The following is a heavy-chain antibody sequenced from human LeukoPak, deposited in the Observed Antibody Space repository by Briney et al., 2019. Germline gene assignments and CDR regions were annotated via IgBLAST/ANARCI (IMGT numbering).Heavy chain of an antibody. Sequence: ASVKVSCKASGYTFTGYYMHWVRQAPGQGLEWMGIINPSGGSTSYAQKFQGRVTMTRDTSTSTVYMELSSLRSEDTAVYYCARGILSGAAMVTAAYNWFDPWGQGTLVTVSS. V-gene: IGHV1-46*01. CDR2: INPSGGST. CDR3: ARGILSGAAMVTAAYNWFDP. D-gene: IGHD5-18*01. J-gene: IGHJ5*02. CDR1: GYTFTGYY.